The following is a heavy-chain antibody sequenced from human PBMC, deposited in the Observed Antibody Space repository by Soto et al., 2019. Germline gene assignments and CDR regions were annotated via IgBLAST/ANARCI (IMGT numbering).Heavy chain of an antibody. CDR2: IKQDESEK. CDR3: ARDLGLVAAGRGYYYYYGMDV. J-gene: IGHJ6*02. D-gene: IGHD6-13*01. V-gene: IGHV3-7*03. CDR1: GISFSGYW. Sequence: EVQLVESGGGLVQPGGSLRLSCAASGISFSGYWMSWVRQAPGKGLEWVANIKQDESEKYYVDSVKGRFTISRDNAKNSLYLEMSNLRVEDTAVYFCARDLGLVAAGRGYYYYYGMDVWGQGTTVTVSS.